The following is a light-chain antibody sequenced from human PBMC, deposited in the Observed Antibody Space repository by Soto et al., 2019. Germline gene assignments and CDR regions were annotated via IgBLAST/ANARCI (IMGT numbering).Light chain of an antibody. CDR2: GAS. CDR3: QQDNNWPPGT. V-gene: IGKV3-15*01. J-gene: IGKJ1*01. CDR1: QSVSSN. Sequence: EIVMTQSPATLSVSPGVRATLSCRASQSVSSNLAWYQQKPGQAPRLLIDGASTRATGIPARFSGSGSGTEFTLTITGLQSEDFAVYYCQQDNNWPPGTFGQGTKVEIK.